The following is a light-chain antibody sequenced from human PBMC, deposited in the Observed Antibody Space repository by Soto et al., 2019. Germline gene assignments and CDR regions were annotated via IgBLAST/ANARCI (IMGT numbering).Light chain of an antibody. Sequence: DIQMTQSPSTLSAFVGDRVTITCRASQSISTWLAWYQQKPGKPPKVLINHASSLESGVPSRFSGSGSGTEFTLTITTLQPEDFATYYCQQFNYYPYSFGQGTKLEIK. V-gene: IGKV1-5*01. J-gene: IGKJ2*03. CDR1: QSISTW. CDR3: QQFNYYPYS. CDR2: HAS.